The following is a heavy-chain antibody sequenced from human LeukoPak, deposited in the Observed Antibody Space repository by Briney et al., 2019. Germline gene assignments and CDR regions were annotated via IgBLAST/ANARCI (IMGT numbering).Heavy chain of an antibody. D-gene: IGHD2-8*01. CDR2: IYSSGST. J-gene: IGHJ4*02. V-gene: IGHV4-61*09. CDR1: GGSIIIGTFS. CDR3: ARGFGNGYYLDS. Sequence: SQTLSLTCAVSGGSIIIGTFSWNWIRQPPGKGLEWIGYIYSSGSTNYNPSLKSRVTISIDTSKNQFSLKLRSVTAAETAVYYCARGFGNGYYLDSWGQGTLVAVSS.